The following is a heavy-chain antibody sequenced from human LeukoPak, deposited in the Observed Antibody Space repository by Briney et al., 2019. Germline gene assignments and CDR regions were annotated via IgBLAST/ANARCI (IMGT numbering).Heavy chain of an antibody. D-gene: IGHD5-24*01. Sequence: GGSLRLSCSASGFTFSSYEMNWVRQAPGKGLEWVSYISSSGSTRYYADSVKGRFTISRDNAKNSLYLQMNGLRAEDTAVYYCASREMATIVDYWGQGTLVTVPS. J-gene: IGHJ4*02. V-gene: IGHV3-48*03. CDR1: GFTFSSYE. CDR3: ASREMATIVDY. CDR2: ISSSGSTR.